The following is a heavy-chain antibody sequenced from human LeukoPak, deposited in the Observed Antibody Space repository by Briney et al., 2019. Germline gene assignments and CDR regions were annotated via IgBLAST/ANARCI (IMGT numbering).Heavy chain of an antibody. CDR3: AKIGDSGWFPDY. D-gene: IGHD6-19*01. CDR2: INPNSGGT. V-gene: IGHV1-2*02. Sequence: GASVKVSCKASGYTFTGYYMHWVRQAPGQGLEWMGWINPNSGGTNFAQKFQGRVTMTRDTSISTAYMEVSSLRPDDTAIYYCAKIGDSGWFPDYWGQGTLVTVSS. CDR1: GYTFTGYY. J-gene: IGHJ4*02.